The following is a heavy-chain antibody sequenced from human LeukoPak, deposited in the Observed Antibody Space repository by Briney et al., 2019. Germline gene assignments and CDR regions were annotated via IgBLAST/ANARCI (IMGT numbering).Heavy chain of an antibody. D-gene: IGHD3-22*01. J-gene: IGHJ4*02. CDR2: VDPEDGET. CDR3: AIEYYYDSSGYYQY. CDR1: GYTFTDYY. V-gene: IGHV1-69-2*01. Sequence: ASVKVSCKVSGYTFTDYYMHWVQQAPGKGLEWMGLVDPEDGETIYAEKFQGRVTITADTSTDTAYMGLSSLRSEDTAVYYCAIEYYYDSSGYYQYWGQGTLVTVSS.